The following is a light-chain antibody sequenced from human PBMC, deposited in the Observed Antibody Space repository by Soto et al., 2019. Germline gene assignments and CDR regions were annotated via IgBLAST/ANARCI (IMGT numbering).Light chain of an antibody. Sequence: DIQMTQSPSSLSASVGDRVTLTCRASETISTFLNWYQHKPGRAPKLLFYAASRLQSGVPSRFSGSGSGTDFTLTINGLQPEDFASYYCQQSYSLSPITFGQGTRLEI. CDR1: ETISTF. V-gene: IGKV1-39*01. CDR2: AAS. CDR3: QQSYSLSPIT. J-gene: IGKJ5*01.